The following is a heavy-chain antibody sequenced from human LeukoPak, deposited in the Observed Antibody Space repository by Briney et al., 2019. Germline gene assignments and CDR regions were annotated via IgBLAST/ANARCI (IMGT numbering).Heavy chain of an antibody. Sequence: GGSLRLSCAASGFTFSSYAMSWVRQAPGKGLEWVSAIRGSGGSTYYADSVKGRFTISRDNSKNTLYLQMSSLRAEDTAVYYCAKNYYDSSGYGFDFWGQGTLVTVSS. CDR1: GFTFSSYA. CDR3: AKNYYDSSGYGFDF. D-gene: IGHD3-22*01. J-gene: IGHJ4*02. V-gene: IGHV3-23*01. CDR2: IRGSGGST.